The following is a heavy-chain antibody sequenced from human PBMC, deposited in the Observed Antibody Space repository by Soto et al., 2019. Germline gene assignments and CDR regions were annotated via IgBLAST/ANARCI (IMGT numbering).Heavy chain of an antibody. J-gene: IGHJ4*02. CDR1: GFTFTSYA. CDR2: IWYDGSNQ. CDR3: ARDHDGSGSYLGY. D-gene: IGHD3-10*01. Sequence: QVQLVESGGGVVQPGRSLRLSCAASGFTFTSYAIHWVRQAPGKGLEGVSVIWYDGSNQYYADSVKGRFTISRDNSKNTVYLQMNSLTAEDTAVYYCARDHDGSGSYLGYWGQGTLVTVSS. V-gene: IGHV3-33*01.